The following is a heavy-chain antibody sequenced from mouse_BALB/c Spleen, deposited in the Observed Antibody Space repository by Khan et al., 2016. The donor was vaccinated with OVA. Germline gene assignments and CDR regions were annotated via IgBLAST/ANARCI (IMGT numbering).Heavy chain of an antibody. CDR3: TRRNWDVAWVLY. V-gene: IGHV1-5*01. D-gene: IGHD4-1*01. CDR2: IYPGNSDT. Sequence: EVQLQESGTVLARPGASVKMSCKASGYTFTSYWMHWIKQRPGQGLEWIGAIYPGNSDTTYNQKFKGKAKLTAVTSTTTAYMELSSLTNEDPAVYYCTRRNWDVAWVLYWGQGTLVTVSA. CDR1: GYTFTSYW. J-gene: IGHJ3*01.